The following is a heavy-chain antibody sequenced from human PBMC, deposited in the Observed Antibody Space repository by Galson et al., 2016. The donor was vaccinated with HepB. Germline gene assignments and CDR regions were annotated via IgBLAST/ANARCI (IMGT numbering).Heavy chain of an antibody. CDR1: GYTFTKYA. D-gene: IGHD1-20*01. CDR3: ARATEIPGTYWFDP. J-gene: IGHJ5*02. Sequence: SVKVSCKASGYTFTKYAINWVRQAPGQGLEWMGWINTNTGNPTYAQGFTGRFVVSLDTSVSTTYLQISSLKADDTALYFCARATEIPGTYWFDPWGQGTLVTVSS. V-gene: IGHV7-4-1*02. CDR2: INTNTGNP.